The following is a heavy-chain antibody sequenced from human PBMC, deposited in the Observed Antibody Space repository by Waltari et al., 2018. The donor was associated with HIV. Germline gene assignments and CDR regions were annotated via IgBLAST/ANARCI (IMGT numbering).Heavy chain of an antibody. J-gene: IGHJ4*02. V-gene: IGHV3-23*01. D-gene: IGHD2-2*01. Sequence: EVQLLESGGGLIEPGGSLRLSCVGSGFIFSRYAMRWVCQAPGKGLEWVSGISGSGNSTYYAGSVKGRFIISRDNSKNTVFLQMNSLRAEDTAVYYCAKGDCNSPSCPFDFWGQVTLVTVSS. CDR3: AKGDCNSPSCPFDF. CDR2: ISGSGNST. CDR1: GFIFSRYA.